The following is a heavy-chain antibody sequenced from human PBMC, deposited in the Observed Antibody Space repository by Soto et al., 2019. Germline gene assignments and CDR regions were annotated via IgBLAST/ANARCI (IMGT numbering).Heavy chain of an antibody. V-gene: IGHV4-34*01. D-gene: IGHD6-19*01. CDR3: ARRKYSSGWYYYYGMDV. CDR1: GGSFSGYY. J-gene: IGHJ6*02. CDR2: INHSGST. Sequence: SETLSLTCAVYGGSFSGYYWSWIRQPPGKGLEWIGEINHSGSTNYNPSLKSRVTISVDTSKNQFSLKLSSVTAADTAVYYCARRKYSSGWYYYYGMDVWGQGTTVTVSS.